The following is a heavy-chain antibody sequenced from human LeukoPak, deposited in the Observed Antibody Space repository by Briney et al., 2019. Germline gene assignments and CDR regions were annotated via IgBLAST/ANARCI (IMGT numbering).Heavy chain of an antibody. Sequence: ASVKVSCKTSGYTFSDYFLHWVRQAPGQGLEWMGWINPVSGATDRAQVFQGRVTMTRDTSIGTVYMEMSSLTSDDTAVYYCARARYTAMVNYWGQGTLVTVSS. CDR1: GYTFSDYF. D-gene: IGHD5-18*01. CDR3: ARARYTAMVNY. V-gene: IGHV1-2*02. J-gene: IGHJ4*02. CDR2: INPVSGAT.